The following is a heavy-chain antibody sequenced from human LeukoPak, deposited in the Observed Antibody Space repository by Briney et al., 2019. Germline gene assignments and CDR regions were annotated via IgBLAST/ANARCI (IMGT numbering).Heavy chain of an antibody. Sequence: SETVSLTCGVSGGSFSGYYWSWIRQPPGKGLEWIGEINQSGSTHYNPSLKSRVTISVDTSNNQLSLKLRSLTAADTAVYYCARRLVVIAKIVFWGQGTLVTVSS. CDR3: ARRLVVIAKIVF. V-gene: IGHV4-34*01. CDR1: GGSFSGYY. J-gene: IGHJ4*02. D-gene: IGHD2-21*01. CDR2: INQSGST.